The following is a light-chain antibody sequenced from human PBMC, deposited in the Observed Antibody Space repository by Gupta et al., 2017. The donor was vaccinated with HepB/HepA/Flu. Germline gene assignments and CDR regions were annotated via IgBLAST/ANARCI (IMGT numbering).Light chain of an antibody. CDR1: ALAKQY. CDR3: QSADSSGTHYV. V-gene: IGLV3-25*03. CDR2: KDS. J-gene: IGLJ1*01. Sequence: SHKLTQPLSVPVSPGQTARTTCPGDALAKQYAYWYQQKPGKAPEVIIYKDSGRPSGIPERFSGSSSGTTVSLTISAVQVEDEADYYCQSADSSGTHYVFGTGTTVTVL.